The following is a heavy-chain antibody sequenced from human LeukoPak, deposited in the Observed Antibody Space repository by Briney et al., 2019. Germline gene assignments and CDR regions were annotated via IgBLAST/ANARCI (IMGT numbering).Heavy chain of an antibody. CDR2: ISAYNGNT. Sequence: ASVKVSCKASGYTFTSYGIIWVRQAPGQGLEWMGWISAYNGNTNYAQKLQGRVTMTTDTSTSTAYMELRSLRSDDTAVYYCARNKPGYSSSWLYYYYGMDVWGQGTTVTVSS. D-gene: IGHD6-13*01. V-gene: IGHV1-18*01. CDR1: GYTFTSYG. CDR3: ARNKPGYSSSWLYYYYGMDV. J-gene: IGHJ6*02.